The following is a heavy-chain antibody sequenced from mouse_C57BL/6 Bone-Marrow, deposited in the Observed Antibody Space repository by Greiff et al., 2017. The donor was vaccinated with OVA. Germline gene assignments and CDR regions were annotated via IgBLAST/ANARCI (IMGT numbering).Heavy chain of an antibody. CDR2: YPGSGNTY. CDR3: RSDYDLSWFAY. CDR1: YTFTDYYM. V-gene: IGHV1-83*01. Sequence: VQLKHSGPELVKPGASVKMSCKASGYTFTDYYMHWVKQKPGKGLEWIGEIYPGSGNTYYNEKFKGKATLTADTSSSTAYMQLSSLTSEDSAVYFCARSDYDLSWFAYWGQGTLVTVSA. D-gene: IGHD2-4*01. J-gene: IGHJ3*01.